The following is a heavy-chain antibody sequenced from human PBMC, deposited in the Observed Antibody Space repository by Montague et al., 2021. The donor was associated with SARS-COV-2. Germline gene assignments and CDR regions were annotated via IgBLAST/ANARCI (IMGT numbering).Heavy chain of an antibody. D-gene: IGHD2-15*01. J-gene: IGHJ4*02. Sequence: SLRLSCAASGFTFTSYWMSWVRQAPGKGLEWVANVNKDGSDKYYLGSVKGRFTISRDNAKKSVYLQMNTLGAEDTAVYYRTRVHLGSAVDVVDFWGQGTLVIVSS. CDR3: TRVHLGSAVDVVDF. CDR1: GFTFTSYW. CDR2: VNKDGSDK. V-gene: IGHV3-7*01.